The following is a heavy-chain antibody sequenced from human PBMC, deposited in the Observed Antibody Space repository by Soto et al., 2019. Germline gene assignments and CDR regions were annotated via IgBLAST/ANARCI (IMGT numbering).Heavy chain of an antibody. CDR1: GFTLTTHN. J-gene: IGHJ6*02. CDR3: ARDGDRGFDMDV. CDR2: IDTTSRTI. V-gene: IGHV3-48*02. Sequence: EVQLVESGGGLVQPGGSLRLSCVASGFTLTTHNMDWVRQAPGKGLEWISYIDTTSRTIYYADSVKGRFTVSRDNAKNSVYPQMNSLRDEDTAVYYCARDGDRGFDMDVGGQWTTIPVSS.